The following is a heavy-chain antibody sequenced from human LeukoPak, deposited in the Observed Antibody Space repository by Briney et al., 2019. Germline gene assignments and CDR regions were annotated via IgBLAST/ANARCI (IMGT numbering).Heavy chain of an antibody. CDR1: GFTFSSYW. J-gene: IGHJ4*02. D-gene: IGHD3-3*01. V-gene: IGHV3-7*03. CDR2: IKQDGSEK. CDR3: ARDGDTIFGVSCFDY. Sequence: GGSLRLSCAASGFTFSSYWMSWVRQAPGKGLEWVANIKQDGSEKYYVDSVKGRFTISRDNAKNSLYLQMNSLRAEDTAVYYCARDGDTIFGVSCFDYWDQGTLVTVSS.